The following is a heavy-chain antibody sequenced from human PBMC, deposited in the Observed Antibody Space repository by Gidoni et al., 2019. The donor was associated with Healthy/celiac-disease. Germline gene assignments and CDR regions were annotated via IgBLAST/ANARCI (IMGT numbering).Heavy chain of an antibody. D-gene: IGHD3-22*01. CDR2: ISGSGGST. J-gene: IGHJ6*02. V-gene: IGHV3-23*01. Sequence: EVQLLESGGGLVPPGGSLRLSCAASVFPFSISAMSWVRQAPGKGLELVSAISGSGGSTYYADSVKGRFTISRDNSKNTLYLQMNSLRAEDTAVYYCAKDTRVLKSGYRGGMDVWGQGTTVTVSS. CDR1: VFPFSISA. CDR3: AKDTRVLKSGYRGGMDV.